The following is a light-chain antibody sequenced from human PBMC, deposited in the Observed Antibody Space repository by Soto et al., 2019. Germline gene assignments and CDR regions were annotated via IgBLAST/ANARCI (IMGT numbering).Light chain of an antibody. Sequence: EIVLTQSPATLSLSPGERATLSCRASQMSSYVAWYQQKPGQAPRLLIYDASNRATGIPARFSGSGSGTDFTLTISSLEPEDFAVYYCQQRSNWPPITFGQGTRLEIK. CDR1: QMSSY. CDR2: DAS. V-gene: IGKV3-11*01. J-gene: IGKJ5*01. CDR3: QQRSNWPPIT.